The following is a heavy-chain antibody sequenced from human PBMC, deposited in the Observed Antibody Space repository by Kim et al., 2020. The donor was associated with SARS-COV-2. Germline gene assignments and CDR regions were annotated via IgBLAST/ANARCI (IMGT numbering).Heavy chain of an antibody. J-gene: IGHJ4*02. D-gene: IGHD5-12*01. Sequence: GGSLRLSCAASGFTFSSYSMNWVRQAPGKGLEWVSSISSSSSYIYYADSVKGRFTISRDNAKNSLYLQMNSLRAEDTAVYYCAREEYSGYDYDYWGQGTLVTVSS. CDR1: GFTFSSYS. V-gene: IGHV3-21*01. CDR3: AREEYSGYDYDY. CDR2: ISSSSSYI.